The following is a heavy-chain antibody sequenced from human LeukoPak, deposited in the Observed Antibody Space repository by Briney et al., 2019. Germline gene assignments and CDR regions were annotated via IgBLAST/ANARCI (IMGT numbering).Heavy chain of an antibody. CDR2: IYYSGST. J-gene: IGHJ4*02. V-gene: IGHV4-31*03. CDR3: AREESGGSALDY. D-gene: IGHD2-15*01. Sequence: PSETLSLTCTVSGGSISSGGYYWSWIRQHPGKGLEWIGYIYYSGSTYYNPSLKSRVTISVDTSKNQFSLKLSSVTAADTAVYYCAREESGGSALDYWGQGTLVTVSS. CDR1: GGSISSGGYY.